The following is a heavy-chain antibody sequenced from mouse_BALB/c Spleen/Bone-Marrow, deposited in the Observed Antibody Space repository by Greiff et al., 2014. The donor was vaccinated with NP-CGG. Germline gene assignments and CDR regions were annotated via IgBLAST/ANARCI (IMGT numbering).Heavy chain of an antibody. CDR2: IAPGSGTT. CDR3: ARYDYAMDY. CDR1: GYTFTNFW. V-gene: IGHV1S41*01. D-gene: IGHD2-3*01. J-gene: IGHJ4*01. Sequence: DLVKPGASVKLSCKASGYTFTNFWINWIKQRPGQGLEWIGRIAPGSGTTYYNEMFKGKATLTEDTSSSTAYIQLSSLSSEDSAVYFCARYDYAMDYWGQGTSVTVSS.